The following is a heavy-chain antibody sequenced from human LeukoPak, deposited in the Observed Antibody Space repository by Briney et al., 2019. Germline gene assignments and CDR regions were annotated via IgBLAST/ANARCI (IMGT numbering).Heavy chain of an antibody. CDR3: AKEGHGGSSWPYYFDY. CDR1: GFTFSTYG. J-gene: IGHJ4*02. D-gene: IGHD6-13*01. V-gene: IGHV3-30*18. Sequence: GGSLRLSCAASGFTFSTYGMHWVRQAPGKGLEWVAVTSFDGSNQYYADSVKGRFTISRDNFKSTLFLQMNSLRAEDTAVYYCAKEGHGGSSWPYYFDYWGQGTLVTVSS. CDR2: TSFDGSNQ.